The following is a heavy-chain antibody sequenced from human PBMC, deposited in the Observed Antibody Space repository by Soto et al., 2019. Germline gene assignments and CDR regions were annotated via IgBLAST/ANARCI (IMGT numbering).Heavy chain of an antibody. D-gene: IGHD2-21*01. CDR1: GFTFSSYW. CDR2: INTDGSAT. V-gene: IGHV3-74*01. CDR3: ARDGEGY. Sequence: PGESLRLSCAASGFTFSSYWMHWVRQVPGKGLVWVSRINTDGSATNYADSVKGRFTVSRDNAKNTQYLQMNSLRAEDTAVYYCARDGEGYWGQGTLVTVSS. J-gene: IGHJ4*02.